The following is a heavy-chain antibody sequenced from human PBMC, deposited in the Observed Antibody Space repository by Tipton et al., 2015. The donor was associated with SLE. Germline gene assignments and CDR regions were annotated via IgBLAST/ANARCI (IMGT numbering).Heavy chain of an antibody. D-gene: IGHD4-17*01. CDR3: ARDSVLMTTVTTFYYYGMDV. CDR1: GYTFTSYG. V-gene: IGHV1-18*01. CDR2: ISAYNGNT. J-gene: IGHJ6*02. Sequence: QSGAEVKKPGASVKVSRKASGYTFTSYGISWVRQAPGQGLEWMGWISAYNGNTNYAQKLQGRVTMTTDTSTSTAYMELRSLRSDDTAVYYCARDSVLMTTVTTFYYYGMDVWGQGTTVTVSS.